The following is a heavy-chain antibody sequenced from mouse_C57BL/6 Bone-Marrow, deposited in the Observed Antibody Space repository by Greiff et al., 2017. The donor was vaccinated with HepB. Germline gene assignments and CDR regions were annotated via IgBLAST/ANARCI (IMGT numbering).Heavy chain of an antibody. J-gene: IGHJ2*01. D-gene: IGHD2-3*01. CDR2: IYPGDGDT. V-gene: IGHV1-80*01. CDR3: ARGGYYVNFDY. Sequence: QVQLKESGAELVKPGASVKISCKASGYAFSSYWMNWVKQRPGKGLEWIGQIYPGDGDTNYNGKFKGKATLTADKSASTAYMQLSRLTSEDSAGYCCARGGYYVNFDYWGQGTTLTVSS. CDR1: GYAFSSYW.